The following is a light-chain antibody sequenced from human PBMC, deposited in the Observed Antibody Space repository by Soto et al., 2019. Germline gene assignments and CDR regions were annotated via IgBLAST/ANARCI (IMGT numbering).Light chain of an antibody. CDR3: QQYGSLGT. CDR2: GAS. CDR1: QAVTSKF. V-gene: IGKV3-20*01. Sequence: EIVLTQSPGTLSLSPGDEATLSCKASQAVTSKFLAWYQQKPGQPPGLLILGASTRATGIADRFSGSGSGTDFTLTISRLEPEDFAVYYCQQYGSLGTFGQGTKVDIK. J-gene: IGKJ1*01.